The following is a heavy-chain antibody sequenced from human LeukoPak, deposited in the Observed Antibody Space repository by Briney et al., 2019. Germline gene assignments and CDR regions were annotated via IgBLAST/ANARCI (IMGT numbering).Heavy chain of an antibody. J-gene: IGHJ4*02. CDR2: INHSGST. V-gene: IGHV4-39*07. CDR1: GGSISSGGYY. CDR3: ARVAYAVAGTSGSIDY. D-gene: IGHD6-19*01. Sequence: SETLSLTCTVSGGSISSGGYYWSWIRQPPGKGLEWIGEINHSGSTNYNPSLKSRVTISVDTSKNQFSLKLSSVTAAGTAVYYCARVAYAVAGTSGSIDYWGQGTLVTVSS.